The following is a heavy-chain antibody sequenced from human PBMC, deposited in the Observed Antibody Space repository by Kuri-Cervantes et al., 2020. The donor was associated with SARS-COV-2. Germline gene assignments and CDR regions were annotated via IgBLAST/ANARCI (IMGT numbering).Heavy chain of an antibody. CDR1: GDTFAGYN. CDR2: INPNSGGT. Sequence: ASVKVSCKASGDTFAGYNMHWWRQDPGQGLEWMGWINPNSGGTNYAQKVQGWVTMTRDTSISTVYMELSRLRSDDTAVYYCARSTAFRRLVVISQGGAFDIWGQGTMVTVSS. J-gene: IGHJ3*02. CDR3: ARSTAFRRLVVISQGGAFDI. D-gene: IGHD3-22*01. V-gene: IGHV1-2*04.